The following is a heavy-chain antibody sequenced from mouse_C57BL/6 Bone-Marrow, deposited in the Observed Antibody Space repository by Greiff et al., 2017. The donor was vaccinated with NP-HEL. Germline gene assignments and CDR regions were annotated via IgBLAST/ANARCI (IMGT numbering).Heavy chain of an antibody. CDR3: ARGGGCAY. Sequence: EVQRVESGGGLVKPGGSLKLSCAASGFTFSSYAMSWVRQTPEKRLEWVATISDGGSYTYYPDNVKGRFTISRDNAKNNLYLQMSHLKTENTAMYYGARGGGCAYWGQGTLVTVSA. CDR1: GFTFSSYA. CDR2: ISDGGSYT. J-gene: IGHJ3*01. V-gene: IGHV5-4*01.